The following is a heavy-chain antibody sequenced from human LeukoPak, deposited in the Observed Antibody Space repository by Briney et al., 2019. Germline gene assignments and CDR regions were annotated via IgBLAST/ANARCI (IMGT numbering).Heavy chain of an antibody. CDR1: GFTLSTYA. V-gene: IGHV3-30*04. CDR2: ISYDGSDT. Sequence: GGSLRLSCAASGFTLSTYAMHWVRQAPGEGLEWVAVISYDGSDTYYADSVKGRFTISRDNAKNSLYLQMNSQRVEDTAVYYCARRGLYFDYWGQGTLVTVSS. J-gene: IGHJ4*02. D-gene: IGHD3-10*01. CDR3: ARRGLYFDY.